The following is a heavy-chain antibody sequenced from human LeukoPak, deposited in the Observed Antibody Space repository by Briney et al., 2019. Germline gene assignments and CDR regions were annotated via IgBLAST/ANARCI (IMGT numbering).Heavy chain of an antibody. V-gene: IGHV3-23*01. CDR1: GFTFSSYG. CDR2: LSGNGGTT. J-gene: IGHJ4*02. D-gene: IGHD7-27*01. Sequence: GGSLRLSCAASGFTFSSYGMSWLRQAPGRGLEWVSALSGNGGTTYYIDSVKGRFAISRDNSKNTLYLQMNSLRAEDTAVYYCAKDLHWAFDYWGQGTLVTVSS. CDR3: AKDLHWAFDY.